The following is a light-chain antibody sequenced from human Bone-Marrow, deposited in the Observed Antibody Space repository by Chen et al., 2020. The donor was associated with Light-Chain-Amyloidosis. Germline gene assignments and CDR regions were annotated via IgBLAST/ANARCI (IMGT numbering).Light chain of an antibody. CDR3: QSYQGSSQGV. Sequence: NFMLTQPHSVSESPGKTVIIACTRSSGSIATNYVQWYQQRPGISPTTVIYEDDQRPSGVQDRFYGSIDRSSNSASLTSSGLKTEDEADYYCQSYQGSSQGVFGGGTKLTVL. CDR2: EDD. V-gene: IGLV6-57*01. CDR1: SGSIATNY. J-gene: IGLJ3*02.